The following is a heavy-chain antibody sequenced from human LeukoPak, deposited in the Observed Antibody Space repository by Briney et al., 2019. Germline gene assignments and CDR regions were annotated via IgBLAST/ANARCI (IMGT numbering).Heavy chain of an antibody. D-gene: IGHD6-19*01. CDR1: GGSISSSSYY. Sequence: PSETLSLTCTVSGGSISSSSYYWGWVRQPPGKGLEWIGSIYYSGSAYYNPSLKSRVTISVDTSKNQFSLKLSSVTAADTAMYYCARIALSSGLHFFDYWGQGTLATVSS. CDR3: ARIALSSGLHFFDY. V-gene: IGHV4-39*01. J-gene: IGHJ4*02. CDR2: IYYSGSA.